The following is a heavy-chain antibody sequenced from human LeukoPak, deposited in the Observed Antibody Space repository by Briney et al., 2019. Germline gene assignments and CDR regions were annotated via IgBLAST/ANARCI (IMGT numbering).Heavy chain of an antibody. D-gene: IGHD6-13*01. Sequence: GESLKISCKASGYIFTNYWIGWVRQMPGKGLEWMGIIYTVDSDTTYSPSFQGQVTISADKSISTAYLQLSSLRASDTAMYYCARGSSTWYFDYWGQGTLVTVSS. V-gene: IGHV5-51*01. CDR3: ARGSSTWYFDY. CDR1: GYIFTNYW. J-gene: IGHJ4*02. CDR2: IYTVDSDT.